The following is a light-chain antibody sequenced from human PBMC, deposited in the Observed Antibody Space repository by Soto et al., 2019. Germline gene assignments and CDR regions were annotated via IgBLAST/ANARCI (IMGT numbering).Light chain of an antibody. CDR2: WAS. V-gene: IGKV4-1*01. CDR1: RSVMFSSNSKNA. J-gene: IGKJ4*01. Sequence: IVMTQSPDSLDVSLRERATITCKSSRSVMFSSNSKNALAWYQQRPGQPPKLLFYWASTRESGVPDRFSGSGSWTDFTLTISALQAEDVAVYYCQQYFVTPPTFGGGTKVEIK. CDR3: QQYFVTPPT.